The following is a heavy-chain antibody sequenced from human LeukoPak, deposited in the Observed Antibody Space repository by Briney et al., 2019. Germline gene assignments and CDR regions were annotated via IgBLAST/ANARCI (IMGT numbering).Heavy chain of an antibody. V-gene: IGHV3-9*01. J-gene: IGHJ3*02. Sequence: GRSLRLSCAASGFTLNDYAMHWVRQAPGKGLEWVSGISWNSGTMGYADSVKGRFTISRDNAKNSLYLEMNSLRAEDTALYYCVKASSSWFSKVAFDIWGQGTMVTVSS. CDR3: VKASSSWFSKVAFDI. CDR2: ISWNSGTM. CDR1: GFTLNDYA. D-gene: IGHD6-13*01.